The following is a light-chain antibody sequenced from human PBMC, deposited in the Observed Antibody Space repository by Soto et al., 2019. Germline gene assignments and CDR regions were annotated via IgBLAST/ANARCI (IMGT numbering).Light chain of an antibody. V-gene: IGKV3-11*01. CDR3: QQRHMWPIT. J-gene: IGKJ5*01. CDR1: QSFRGL. Sequence: EVVLTQSPVTLSLSPGERATPSCRARQSFRGLLAWYQQKPGQAPRLLIYDAYNRATGIPPRFSGSGSGTDFTLTISSLEPEDSAVYYCQQRHMWPITFGQGTRLEIK. CDR2: DAY.